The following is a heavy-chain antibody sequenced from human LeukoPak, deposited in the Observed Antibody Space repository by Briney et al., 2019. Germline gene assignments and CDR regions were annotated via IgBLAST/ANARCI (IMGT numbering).Heavy chain of an antibody. CDR2: ISSSSSYI. Sequence: GRSLRLSCAASGFTLSSSGMHWVRQAPGKGLEWVSSISSSSSYIYYADSVKGRFTISRDNAKNSLYLQMNSLRAEDTAVYYWARVWNHYEAGVYHVFNIGAKG. V-gene: IGHV3-21*01. CDR3: ARVWNHYEAGVYHVFNI. CDR1: GFTLSSSG. D-gene: IGHD1-14*01. J-gene: IGHJ6*03.